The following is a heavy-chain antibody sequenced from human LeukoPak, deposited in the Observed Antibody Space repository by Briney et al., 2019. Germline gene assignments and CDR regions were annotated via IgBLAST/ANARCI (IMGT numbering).Heavy chain of an antibody. Sequence: ASVTVSCKASGYTXTDYYMHWVRQAPGQGLEWMGWINPNSGGTNYAQKFQGRVTMTRDTSISTAYMELSRLRSDDTAVYYCARYYYDSSGYYYDDYWGQGTLVTVSS. V-gene: IGHV1-2*02. CDR2: INPNSGGT. CDR1: GYTXTDYY. D-gene: IGHD3-22*01. CDR3: ARYYYDSSGYYYDDY. J-gene: IGHJ4*02.